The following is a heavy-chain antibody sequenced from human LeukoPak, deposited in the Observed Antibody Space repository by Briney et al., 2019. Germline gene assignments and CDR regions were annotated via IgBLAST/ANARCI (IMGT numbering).Heavy chain of an antibody. V-gene: IGHV3-7*03. Sequence: GGSLRLSCEASGFTFSSYWMSWVRQAPGKGLEWVANIKQDGSEKYYVDSVKGRFTISRDNAKNSLYLQMNSLRAEDTAVYYCATAYSGYDYFDYWGQGTLVTVSS. CDR3: ATAYSGYDYFDY. CDR1: GFTFSSYW. J-gene: IGHJ4*02. CDR2: IKQDGSEK. D-gene: IGHD5-12*01.